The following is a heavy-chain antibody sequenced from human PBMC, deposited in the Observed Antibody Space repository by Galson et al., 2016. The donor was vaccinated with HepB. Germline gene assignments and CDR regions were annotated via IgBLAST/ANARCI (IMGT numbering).Heavy chain of an antibody. CDR1: GFTFSSYA. D-gene: IGHD2-2*01. V-gene: IGHV3-23*01. Sequence: SLRLSCAASGFTFSSYAMSWVRQAPGKGLEWVSSISGDGAPYYVDSMEGRFTISRDNSKDTLYLQMISLRAEDTAVYYCARDRGFYSSTWDWGQGTLFTVSS. J-gene: IGHJ4*02. CDR2: ISGDGAP. CDR3: ARDRGFYSSTWD.